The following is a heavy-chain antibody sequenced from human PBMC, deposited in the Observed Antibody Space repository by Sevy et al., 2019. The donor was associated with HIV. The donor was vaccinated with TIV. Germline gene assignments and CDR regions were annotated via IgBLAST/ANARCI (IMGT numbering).Heavy chain of an antibody. D-gene: IGHD3-10*01. CDR2: INSDDTSI. J-gene: IGHJ4*02. CDR1: GFPFSSHW. CDR3: ARGSGVAFDY. V-gene: IGHV3-74*01. Sequence: GGSLRLSCEASGFPFSSHWMHWVRQGPGQGLVWVSDINSDDTSIPYADSVKGRFTISRDNVKNTLYLQMSSLRAEDTALYYCARGSGVAFDYWGQGTLVTVSS.